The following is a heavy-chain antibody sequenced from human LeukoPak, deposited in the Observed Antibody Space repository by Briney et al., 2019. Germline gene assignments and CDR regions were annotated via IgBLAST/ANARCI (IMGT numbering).Heavy chain of an antibody. J-gene: IGHJ4*02. D-gene: IGHD6-19*01. V-gene: IGHV3-23*01. Sequence: GESLRLSCAASGFTFSSYAMTWVRQAPGKGLERVATISISGDSTLYGDSVKGRFTISRDNSKNTLYLQMNHLRAEDTAFYYCTKSGSCWLAYFDCWGQGALVTVSS. CDR3: TKSGSCWLAYFDC. CDR2: ISISGDST. CDR1: GFTFSSYA.